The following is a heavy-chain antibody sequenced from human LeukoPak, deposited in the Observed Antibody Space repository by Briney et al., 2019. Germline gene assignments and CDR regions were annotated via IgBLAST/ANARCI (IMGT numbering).Heavy chain of an antibody. CDR3: ARDGDGGYYYYYGMDV. Sequence: GGSLRLSCAASGFTFSSYSMNWVRQAPGKGLEWISYITTSGGAKNYADSVKGRFTISRDNAENSLYLQMSSLRAEDTAVYYCARDGDGGYYYYYGMDVWGQGTTVTVSS. V-gene: IGHV3-48*01. D-gene: IGHD4-23*01. CDR2: ITTSGGAK. J-gene: IGHJ6*02. CDR1: GFTFSSYS.